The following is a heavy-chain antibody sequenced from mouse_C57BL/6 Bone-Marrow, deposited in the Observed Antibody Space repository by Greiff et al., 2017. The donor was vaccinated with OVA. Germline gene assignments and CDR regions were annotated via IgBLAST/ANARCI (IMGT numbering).Heavy chain of an antibody. CDR1: GYTFTDYY. CDR2: IYPGSGNT. D-gene: IGHD2-1*01. CDR3: ARGVMVTPYFDV. Sequence: QVQLKQSGAELVRPGASVKLSCKASGYTFTDYYINWVKQRPGQGLEWIARIYPGSGNTYYNEKFKGKATLTAEKSSSTAYMQLSSLTSEDSAVYFCARGVMVTPYFDVWGTGTTVTVSS. V-gene: IGHV1-76*01. J-gene: IGHJ1*03.